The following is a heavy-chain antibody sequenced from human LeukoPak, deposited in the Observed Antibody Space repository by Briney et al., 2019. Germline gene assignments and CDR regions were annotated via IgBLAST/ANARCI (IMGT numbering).Heavy chain of an antibody. Sequence: GGSLRLSCAASEFIFSNYAMSWVRQAPGKGLEWVALIWYDGSNKNYADSVKGRFTISRDNSKNTLFLQINSLRAEDTAVYYCAREASDAFDIWGQGTMVTVSS. V-gene: IGHV3-33*08. CDR3: AREASDAFDI. J-gene: IGHJ3*02. CDR1: EFIFSNYA. CDR2: IWYDGSNK.